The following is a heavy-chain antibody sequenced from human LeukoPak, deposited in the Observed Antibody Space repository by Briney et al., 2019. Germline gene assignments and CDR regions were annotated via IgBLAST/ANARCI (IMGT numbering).Heavy chain of an antibody. Sequence: PGGSLRLSCAASGFTFSTYWMHWVRQAPGQGLVWVSRVNSDGSSRIYADSVKDRFTISRDNPKNTLYLQMNSLRAEDTAVYYCTRVKSECSGGACANYFDYWGQGTLVTVSS. CDR1: GFTFSTYW. J-gene: IGHJ4*02. CDR2: VNSDGSSR. CDR3: TRVKSECSGGACANYFDY. D-gene: IGHD2-15*01. V-gene: IGHV3-74*01.